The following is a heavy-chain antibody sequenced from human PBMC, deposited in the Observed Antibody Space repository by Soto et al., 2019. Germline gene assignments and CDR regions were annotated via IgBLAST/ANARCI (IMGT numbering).Heavy chain of an antibody. D-gene: IGHD1-7*01. CDR2: INPSGGST. V-gene: IGHV1-46*01. Sequence: ASVKVSCKASGYTFTSYYMHWVRQAPGQGLEWMGIINPSGGSTSYAQKFQGRVTMTRDTSTSTVYMELSSLRSEDTAVYYCASGGRMYDWSYGSNDYYYGMDVWGQGTTVTVSS. J-gene: IGHJ6*02. CDR1: GYTFTSYY. CDR3: ASGGRMYDWSYGSNDYYYGMDV.